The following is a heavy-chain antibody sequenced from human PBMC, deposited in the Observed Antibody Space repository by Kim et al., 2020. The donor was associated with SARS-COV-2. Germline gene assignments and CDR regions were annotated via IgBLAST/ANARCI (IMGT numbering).Heavy chain of an antibody. J-gene: IGHJ3*02. D-gene: IGHD3-10*01. CDR2: ITKSSFYI. Sequence: GGSLRLSCAASGFTFSSYSMNWVRQAPGKGLEWVSSITKSSFYIYYADSVKGRFTISRDNARNSLYLQMNSLRVEDTAVYYCARSSGNYLFDAFDIWGQGTMVTVSS. CDR1: GFTFSSYS. CDR3: ARSSGNYLFDAFDI. V-gene: IGHV3-21*01.